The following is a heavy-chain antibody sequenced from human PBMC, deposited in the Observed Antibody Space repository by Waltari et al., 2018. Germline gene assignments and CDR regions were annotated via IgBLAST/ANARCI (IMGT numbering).Heavy chain of an antibody. D-gene: IGHD6-6*01. CDR3: ASRYSSSILGAFDI. J-gene: IGHJ3*02. Sequence: QVQLQESGPGLVKPSETLSLTCAVSGYSISSGYYWGWIRQPPGKGLEWIGSIYHSGGTYNNPSLKSRVTISVDTSKNQFSLKLSSVTAADTAVYYCASRYSSSILGAFDIWGQGTMVTVSS. CDR2: IYHSGGT. V-gene: IGHV4-38-2*01. CDR1: GYSISSGYY.